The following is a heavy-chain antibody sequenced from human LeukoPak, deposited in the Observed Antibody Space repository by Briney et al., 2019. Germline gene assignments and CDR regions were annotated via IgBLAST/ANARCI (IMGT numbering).Heavy chain of an antibody. CDR1: GYSISSGYY. Sequence: SETLSLTCSVSGYSISSGYYWGWIRQPPGKGLEWIGSIYQSGSTYYNPSLKSRVTISVDTSKNQFSLKLSSVTAADTAVYYCASKEIAAAPFDPWGQGTLVTVSS. J-gene: IGHJ5*02. CDR2: IYQSGST. D-gene: IGHD6-13*01. CDR3: ASKEIAAAPFDP. V-gene: IGHV4-38-2*02.